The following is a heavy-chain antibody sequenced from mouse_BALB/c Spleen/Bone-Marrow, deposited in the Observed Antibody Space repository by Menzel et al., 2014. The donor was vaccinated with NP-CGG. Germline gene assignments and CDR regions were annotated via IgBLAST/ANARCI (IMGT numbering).Heavy chain of an antibody. CDR3: TRLDSSGYGAY. CDR1: GYTFTDYE. V-gene: IGHV1-15*01. CDR2: IDPETGGT. Sequence: VKLMESGAELVRPGASVTLSCKASGYTFTDYEVHWLKRTPVHGLEWIGAIDPETGGTAYNQKFKGRATLTTDKSSSTAYMELRSLTSEDSAVYYCTRLDSSGYGAYWGQGTLVTVSA. J-gene: IGHJ3*01. D-gene: IGHD3-2*01.